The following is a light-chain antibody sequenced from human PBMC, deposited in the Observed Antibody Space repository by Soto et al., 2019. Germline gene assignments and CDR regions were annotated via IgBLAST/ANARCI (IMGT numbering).Light chain of an antibody. Sequence: DIVMTQTPLSSPVTLGQPASISCRSSQSLVHRNGNTYLSWLHQRPGQPPRLLIYQISYRFSGVPDRFSGSGAGTDFTLKISRVEAEDVGVYYCMQATQWGTFGQGTKLEIK. CDR2: QIS. V-gene: IGKV2-24*01. J-gene: IGKJ2*01. CDR1: QSLVHRNGNTY. CDR3: MQATQWGT.